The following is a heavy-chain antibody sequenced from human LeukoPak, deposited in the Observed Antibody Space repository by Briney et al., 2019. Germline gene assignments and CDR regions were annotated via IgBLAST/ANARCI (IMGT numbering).Heavy chain of an antibody. Sequence: PSETLSLTCTVSGGSISSYYWSWIRQPPGNGLEWIGYIYDSGRTNYNPSLKSRVTISVDTSKNQFSLKLSSVTAADTAVYYCARHPPQGYSSGLYYFDYWGQGTLVTVSS. CDR1: GGSISSYY. D-gene: IGHD6-19*01. V-gene: IGHV4-59*08. CDR3: ARHPPQGYSSGLYYFDY. CDR2: IYDSGRT. J-gene: IGHJ4*02.